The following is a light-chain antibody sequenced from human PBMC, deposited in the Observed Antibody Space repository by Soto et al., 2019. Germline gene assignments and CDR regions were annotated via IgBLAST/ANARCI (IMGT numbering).Light chain of an antibody. V-gene: IGKV3-20*01. J-gene: IGKJ1*01. CDR1: QSVSSSY. CDR3: QQYGSTPWT. Sequence: EIVLTQSPGTLSLSPGERATLSCRASQSVSSSYLAWYQQKPGQAPRLLIYGASSRATGIPDRYSGIGSVTDLTITISILESEDCALYFCQQYGSTPWTFGKGTKVAIK. CDR2: GAS.